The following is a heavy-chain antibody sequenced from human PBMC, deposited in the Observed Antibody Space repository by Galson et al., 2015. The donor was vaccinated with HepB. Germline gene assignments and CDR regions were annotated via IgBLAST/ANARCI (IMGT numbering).Heavy chain of an antibody. V-gene: IGHV3-53*04. CDR3: ASTRITMTDGEDY. CDR2: IYSDGST. CDR1: GFTVSSNY. J-gene: IGHJ4*02. D-gene: IGHD3-22*01. Sequence: SLRLSCAASGFTVSSNYMSWVRQAPGKGLEWVSVIYSDGSTYYADSVKGRFTISRHNSKNTLYLQMNSLRAEDTAVYYCASTRITMTDGEDYWGQGTLVTVSS.